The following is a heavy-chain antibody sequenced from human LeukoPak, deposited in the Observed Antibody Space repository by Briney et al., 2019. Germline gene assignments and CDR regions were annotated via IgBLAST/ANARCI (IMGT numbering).Heavy chain of an antibody. V-gene: IGHV4-4*07. CDR2: VFTSAIISGNT. CDR1: GGSISSYY. Sequence: SETLSLTCTVSGGSISSYYWSWIRQPPGKGLEWIGRVFTSAIISGNTNYNLSLKSRVTVSVDKSKNQVSLKLTSVTGADTAVYYCAGSGDYYLVLDSWGQGTLVTVSS. CDR3: AGSGDYYLVLDS. D-gene: IGHD1-26*01. J-gene: IGHJ4*02.